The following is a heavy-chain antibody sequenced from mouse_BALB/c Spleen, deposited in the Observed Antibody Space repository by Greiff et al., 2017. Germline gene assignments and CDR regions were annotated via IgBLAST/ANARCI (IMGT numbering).Heavy chain of an antibody. Sequence: QVQLQQSGPELVRPGVSVKISCKGSSYTFTDYAMHWVKQSHAKSLEWIGVISTYYGNTNYNQKFKGKATMTVDKSSSTAYMELARLTSEDSAVYYCARDYYGSSGAMDYWGQGTSVTVSS. V-gene: IGHV1-67*01. D-gene: IGHD1-1*01. CDR1: SYTFTDYA. J-gene: IGHJ4*01. CDR2: ISTYYGNT. CDR3: ARDYYGSSGAMDY.